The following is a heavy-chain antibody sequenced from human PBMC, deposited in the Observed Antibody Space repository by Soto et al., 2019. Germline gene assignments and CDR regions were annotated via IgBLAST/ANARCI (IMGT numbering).Heavy chain of an antibody. CDR3: AKIITEAGSGY. D-gene: IGHD6-13*01. Sequence: PGGSLRLSYAASGFTFSSYAVHWVRQAPGKGLEWVAVISYDGSNKYYADSVKGRFTISRDNSKNTLYLEMNSLRAEDTAVYYCAKIITEAGSGYWGQGTLVTVSS. J-gene: IGHJ4*02. V-gene: IGHV3-30-3*02. CDR1: GFTFSSYA. CDR2: ISYDGSNK.